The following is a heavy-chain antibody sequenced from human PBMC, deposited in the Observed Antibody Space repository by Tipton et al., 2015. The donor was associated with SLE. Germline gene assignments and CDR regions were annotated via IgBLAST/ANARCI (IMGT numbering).Heavy chain of an antibody. V-gene: IGHV4-4*09. Sequence: TLSLTCAVYGGSFSAYYWSWIRQPAGKGLEWIGHIYTSGSTNYNPSLESRVTISVDTSENQFSLNLSSMAAADTAVYYCVLEGVAARGDYWGQGTLVTVSS. CDR2: IYTSGST. D-gene: IGHD6-19*01. CDR3: VLEGVAARGDY. CDR1: GGSFSAYY. J-gene: IGHJ4*02.